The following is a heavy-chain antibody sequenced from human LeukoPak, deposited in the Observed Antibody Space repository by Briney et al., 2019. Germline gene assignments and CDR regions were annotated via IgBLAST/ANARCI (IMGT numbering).Heavy chain of an antibody. J-gene: IGHJ4*02. CDR1: DDSISSSTYY. CDR2: IYHSGST. V-gene: IGHV4-39*07. Sequence: SDTLSLTCIISDDSISSSTYYWGWIRQPPGKGLEWIGSIYHSGSTYYNPSLKSRVTISVDTSKNQFSLKLSSVTAADTAVYYCAREGYGGNSGGDYRGQGTLVTVSS. CDR3: AREGYGGNSGGDY. D-gene: IGHD4-23*01.